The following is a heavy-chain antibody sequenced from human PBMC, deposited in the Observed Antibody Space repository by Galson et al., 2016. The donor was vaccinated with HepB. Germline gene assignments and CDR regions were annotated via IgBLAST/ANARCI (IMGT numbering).Heavy chain of an antibody. CDR2: INSGGNIK. J-gene: IGHJ4*02. CDR3: ATRDDLYRGF. V-gene: IGHV3-11*04. CDR1: GFTFSGFW. Sequence: SLRLSCAASGFTFSGFWMSWVRQAPGKGLEWVSYINSGGNIKYYADSVKGRFTISRDNAKNSVYLQMNSLRAEDTGVYYCATRDDLYRGFWGQGTLVTVSS. D-gene: IGHD5-12*01.